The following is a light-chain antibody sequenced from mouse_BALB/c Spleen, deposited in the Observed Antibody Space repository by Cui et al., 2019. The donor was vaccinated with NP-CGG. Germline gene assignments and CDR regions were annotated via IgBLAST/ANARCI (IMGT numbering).Light chain of an antibody. CDR2: GTN. Sequence: QGVVTPGSAPTTSPGETVTLTCRSSTGAVTTSNYANWVQEKPDHLFTGLIGGTNNRVPGVPARFSGSLIGDKAALTITGAQTEDEAIYFCALWYSNHWVFGGGTKLTVL. CDR1: TGAVTTSNY. CDR3: ALWYSNHWV. J-gene: IGLJ1*01. V-gene: IGLV1*01.